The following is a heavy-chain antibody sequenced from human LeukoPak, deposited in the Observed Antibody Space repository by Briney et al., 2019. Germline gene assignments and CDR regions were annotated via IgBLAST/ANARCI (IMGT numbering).Heavy chain of an antibody. CDR1: GGSISSSSYY. J-gene: IGHJ4*02. CDR3: AREDGDTGKSLTTPFDY. Sequence: NSSETLSLTCTVSGGSISSSSYYWGWIRQPAGKGLEWIGRIYTSGSTNYNPSLKSRVTISVDTSKNQFSLKLSSVTAADTAVYYCAREDGDTGKSLTTPFDYWGQGTLVTVSS. D-gene: IGHD2-15*01. CDR2: IYTSGST. V-gene: IGHV4-61*02.